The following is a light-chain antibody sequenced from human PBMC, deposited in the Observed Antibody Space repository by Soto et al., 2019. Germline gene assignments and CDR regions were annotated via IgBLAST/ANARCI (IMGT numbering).Light chain of an antibody. V-gene: IGKV3-15*01. Sequence: EIVLTQSPGTRSLSPGERATLSCRASQTVSSNLAWYQQKPGQAPRLFIYDASTRATGIPVRFRGSGSGTEFTLTISSLQSEDSAVYYCHQYNNWLALTFGGGTKVDIK. J-gene: IGKJ4*01. CDR3: HQYNNWLALT. CDR1: QTVSSN. CDR2: DAS.